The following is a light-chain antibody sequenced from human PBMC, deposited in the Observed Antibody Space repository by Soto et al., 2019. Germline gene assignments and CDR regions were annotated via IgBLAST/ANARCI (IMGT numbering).Light chain of an antibody. Sequence: EIVLTQSPGTLSLSPGERVTLSCRASQSVGTNYLARYQQKPGQAPRLVIYGTSNRATGTPDRFSGSGSGTDFTLTISRLEPEDFAVYYCQQYGTSPRMFGQGTKVDIK. J-gene: IGKJ1*01. CDR3: QQYGTSPRM. V-gene: IGKV3-20*01. CDR2: GTS. CDR1: QSVGTNY.